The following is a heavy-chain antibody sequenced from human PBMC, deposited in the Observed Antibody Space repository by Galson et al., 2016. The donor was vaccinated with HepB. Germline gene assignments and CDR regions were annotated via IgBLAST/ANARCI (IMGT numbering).Heavy chain of an antibody. CDR1: GYTFTGYDYY. J-gene: IGHJ4*02. V-gene: IGHV1-2*02. CDR3: ARVSPSPYDISTGYYGPIDY. D-gene: IGHD3-9*01. CDR2: INPDSGGT. Sequence: SVKVSCKASGYTFTGYDYYIHWVRQAPGQGLEWMGWINPDSGGTKFPQKFQDRVTLTRDTSIRTAYMELSRLKPDDTALFYCARVSPSPYDISTGYYGPIDYWGQGTLVTVSS.